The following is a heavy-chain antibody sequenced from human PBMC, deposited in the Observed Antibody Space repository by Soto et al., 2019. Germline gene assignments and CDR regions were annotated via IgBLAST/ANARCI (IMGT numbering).Heavy chain of an antibody. Sequence: ASVKVSCKASGYTFTSYYMHWVRQAPGQGLEWMGIINPSGGSTSYAQKFQGRATMTRDTSTSTVYMELSSLRSEDTAVYYCARVRQPKVFDYWGQGTLVTVSS. J-gene: IGHJ4*02. CDR2: INPSGGST. V-gene: IGHV1-46*01. CDR1: GYTFTSYY. CDR3: ARVRQPKVFDY. D-gene: IGHD6-13*01.